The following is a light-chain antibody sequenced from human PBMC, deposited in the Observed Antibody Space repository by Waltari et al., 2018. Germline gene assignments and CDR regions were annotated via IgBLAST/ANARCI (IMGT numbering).Light chain of an antibody. CDR3: QSYDSNSHGV. CDR2: DDN. J-gene: IGLJ3*02. V-gene: IGLV6-57*02. Sequence: KFMLTQPHSVTESPGKTVTISCTGSGGNGASNYVQWFRQRPGSAPITLIDDDNRRPSGVPDRFSGSIDRSSNSASLTITGLKTEDEGDYYCQSYDSNSHGVFGGGTKVTVL. CDR1: GGNGASNY.